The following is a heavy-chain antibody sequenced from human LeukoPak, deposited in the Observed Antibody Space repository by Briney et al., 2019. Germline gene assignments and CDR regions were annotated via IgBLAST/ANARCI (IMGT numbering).Heavy chain of an antibody. CDR1: GFTFSSYG. V-gene: IGHV3-30*03. J-gene: IGHJ4*02. CDR2: ISYDGSNK. Sequence: PGGSLRLSCAASGFTFSSYGMHWVRQAPGKGLEWVAVISYDGSNKYYADSVKGRFTISRDNSKNTLYLQMNSLRAEDTAVYYCARDVVAAAGLCWYWGQGTLVTVSS. CDR3: ARDVVAAAGLCWY. D-gene: IGHD6-13*01.